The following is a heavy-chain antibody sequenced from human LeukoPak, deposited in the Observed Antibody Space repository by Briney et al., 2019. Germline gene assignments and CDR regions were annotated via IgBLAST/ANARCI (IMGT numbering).Heavy chain of an antibody. CDR2: INHSGIT. J-gene: IGHJ4*02. CDR1: GGSFSTYY. Sequence: PSETLSLTCAVYGGSFSTYYWNWIRQPPGKGLEWIGEINHSGITNYNSSLKSRVTISVDTSKNQLSLRLSSVTAADTAMYYCARGSREMATIFDYWGQGTLVTVSS. D-gene: IGHD5-24*01. V-gene: IGHV4-34*01. CDR3: ARGSREMATIFDY.